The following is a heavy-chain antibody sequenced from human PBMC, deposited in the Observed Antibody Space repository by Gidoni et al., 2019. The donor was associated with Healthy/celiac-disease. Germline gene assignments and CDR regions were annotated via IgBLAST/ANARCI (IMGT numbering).Heavy chain of an antibody. CDR3: AGFSGSYSY. D-gene: IGHD1-26*01. J-gene: IGHJ4*02. CDR1: GFTFSSDA. V-gene: IGHV3-23*01. Sequence: EVQLLESGGGLVQPGGSLRLSCAASGFTFSSDAMCWVRQAPGKGLEWVSAISGSGGSTYYADSVQGRFTISRDNSKNTLYLQMNSLRAEDTAVYYCAGFSGSYSYWGQGTLVTVSS. CDR2: ISGSGGST.